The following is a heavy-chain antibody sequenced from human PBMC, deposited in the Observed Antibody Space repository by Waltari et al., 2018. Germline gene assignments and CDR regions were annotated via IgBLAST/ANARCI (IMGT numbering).Heavy chain of an antibody. J-gene: IGHJ4*02. CDR3: VRQRSADFWSGYFDL. Sequence: QAQLQELGPGQVKPSETLSFRCAVSGDSISPSTFYWAWVRQPPGKGLEWVGSVYYNGYKFYNPSLKSRLTLSMDTSNNHFSLSLTSVTAADTAVYYCVRQRSADFWSGYFDLWGQGTLVTVSS. V-gene: IGHV4-39*01. CDR2: VYYNGYK. CDR1: GDSISPSTFY. D-gene: IGHD3-3*01.